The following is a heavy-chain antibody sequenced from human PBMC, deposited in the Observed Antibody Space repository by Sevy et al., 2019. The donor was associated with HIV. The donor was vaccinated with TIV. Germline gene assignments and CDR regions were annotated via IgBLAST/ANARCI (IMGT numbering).Heavy chain of an antibody. CDR2: ISSDSSRI. Sequence: GGSLRLSCAASGFTFSNYDMNWVRQAPGKGVEWVSYISSDSSRIYYADSVKGRLTISRDNAKNSLYVQMNRLRAEVTAVYYCAREGGYTDKGMDVWGQGTTVTVSS. J-gene: IGHJ6*02. V-gene: IGHV3-48*01. CDR1: GFTFSNYD. D-gene: IGHD5-12*01. CDR3: AREGGYTDKGMDV.